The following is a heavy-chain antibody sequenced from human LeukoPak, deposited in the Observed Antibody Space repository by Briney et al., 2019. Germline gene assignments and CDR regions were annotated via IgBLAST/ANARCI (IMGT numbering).Heavy chain of an antibody. D-gene: IGHD6-13*01. CDR3: VKNGLGFSAAGYYFDY. J-gene: IGHJ4*02. CDR1: GFTFSSYA. Sequence: GGSLRLSCSASGFTFSSYAMHWVRQAPGKRLEYVSAISSNGGSTYYADSVKGRFTISRDNSKNTLYLQMSSLRAEDTAVYYCVKNGLGFSAAGYYFDYWGQGTLVTVSS. CDR2: ISSNGGST. V-gene: IGHV3-64D*06.